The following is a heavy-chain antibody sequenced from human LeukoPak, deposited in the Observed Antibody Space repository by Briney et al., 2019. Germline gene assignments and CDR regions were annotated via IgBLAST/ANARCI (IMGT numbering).Heavy chain of an antibody. Sequence: SVKVSCKASGYTFTSYYMHWVRQAPGQGLEWMGGIIPIFGTANYAQKFQGRVTITADESTSTAYMELSSLRSEDTAVYYCASTLTGYSSGWPNWFDPWGQGTLVTVSS. CDR3: ASTLTGYSSGWPNWFDP. D-gene: IGHD6-19*01. V-gene: IGHV1-69*13. CDR1: GYTFTSYY. CDR2: IIPIFGTA. J-gene: IGHJ5*02.